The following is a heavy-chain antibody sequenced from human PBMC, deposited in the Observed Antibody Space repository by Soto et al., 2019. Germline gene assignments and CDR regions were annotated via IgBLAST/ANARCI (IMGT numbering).Heavy chain of an antibody. J-gene: IGHJ6*02. CDR2: IIPIFGTA. CDR3: ERGDTIAAAGPDSYGMDV. CDR1: GGTFSSYA. D-gene: IGHD6-13*01. Sequence: SVKVSCKASGGTFSSYAISWVRQAPGQGLEWMGGIIPIFGTANYAQKFQGRVTITADKSTSTAYMELSSLRSEDTAVYYCERGDTIAAAGPDSYGMDVWGQGTTVTVSS. V-gene: IGHV1-69*06.